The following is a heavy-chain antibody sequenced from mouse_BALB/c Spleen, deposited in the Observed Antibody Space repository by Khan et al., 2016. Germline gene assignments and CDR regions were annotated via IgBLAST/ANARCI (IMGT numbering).Heavy chain of an antibody. Sequence: EVQLQESGPGLVKPSQTVSLTCTVTGISITTGNYRWSWIRQFPGNKLEWIGFINYSGTITYNPSLTSRTTITRDTSKNQFFLEMNSLTAEDTARYYCARDHYYGYWFAYWGQGTLVTVSA. CDR2: INYSGTI. D-gene: IGHD1-2*01. CDR1: GISITTGNYR. CDR3: ARDHYYGYWFAY. J-gene: IGHJ3*01. V-gene: IGHV3-5*02.